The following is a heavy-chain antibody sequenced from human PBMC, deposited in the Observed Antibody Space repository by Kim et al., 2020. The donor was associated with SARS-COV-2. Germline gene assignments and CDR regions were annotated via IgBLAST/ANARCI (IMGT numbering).Heavy chain of an antibody. J-gene: IGHJ6*02. CDR3: AKDSSSGWYYYYDMDV. CDR2: ISGSGGTT. D-gene: IGHD6-19*01. V-gene: IGHV3-23*01. Sequence: GGSLRLSCAASGFTFSSYAMSWVRQAPGKGLEWVSAISGSGGTTYYADSVKGRFTISRDNSKNTLYLQMNSLRAEDTAVYYCAKDSSSGWYYYYDMDVWGQGTTVTVSS. CDR1: GFTFSSYA.